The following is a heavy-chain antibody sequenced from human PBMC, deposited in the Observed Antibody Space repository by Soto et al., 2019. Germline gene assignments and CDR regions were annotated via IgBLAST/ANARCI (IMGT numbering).Heavy chain of an antibody. Sequence: GGSLRLSCAASGFTFSSYSMNWVRQAPGKGLEWVSYISSSSSTIYYADSVKGRFTISRDNAKNSLYLQMNSLRDEDTAVYYCATGYSSGWYAVDDYYYGMDVWGQGTTVTVSS. D-gene: IGHD6-19*01. J-gene: IGHJ6*02. CDR3: ATGYSSGWYAVDDYYYGMDV. CDR2: ISSSSSTI. CDR1: GFTFSSYS. V-gene: IGHV3-48*02.